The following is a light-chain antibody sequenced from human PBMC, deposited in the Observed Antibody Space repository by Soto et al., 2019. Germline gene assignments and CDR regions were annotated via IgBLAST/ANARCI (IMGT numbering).Light chain of an antibody. CDR1: QTTNTW. CDR2: DAS. CDR3: QQYISYPYT. J-gene: IGKJ2*01. Sequence: DIQMTQFPSTLSASVGDRVTITCRASQTTNTWLAWYQQKPGTAPKLLIYDASSLEGGVPSRFSASGSGTEFTLTTSSLQPDDLATYYCQQYISYPYTFGQGTKVEIK. V-gene: IGKV1-5*01.